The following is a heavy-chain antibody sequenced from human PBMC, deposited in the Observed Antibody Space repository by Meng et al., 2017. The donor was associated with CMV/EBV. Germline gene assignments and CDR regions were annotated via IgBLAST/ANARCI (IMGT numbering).Heavy chain of an antibody. V-gene: IGHV3-53*01. D-gene: IGHD1-20*01. CDR3: ARDRLMGADRGSHRSNWNYYYYYGMDV. CDR2: IYSGGST. CDR1: GFTVSSNY. Sequence: GESLKISCAASGFTVSSNYMSWVRQAPGKGLEWVSVIYSGGSTYYADSVKGRFTISRDNSKNTLYLQMNSLRAEDTAVYYCARDRLMGADRGSHRSNWNYYYYYGMDVWGQGTTVTVSS. J-gene: IGHJ6*02.